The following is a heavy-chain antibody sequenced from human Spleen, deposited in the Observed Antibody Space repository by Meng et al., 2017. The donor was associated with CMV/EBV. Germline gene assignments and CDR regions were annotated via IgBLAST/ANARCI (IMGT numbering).Heavy chain of an antibody. CDR1: GYSFTDYY. Sequence: ASVKVSCKASGYSFTDYYIHWVRQAPGQGLEWMGWINPNSGGTNYAQKFQGRVTRTRDTSISTAYMELSRLRSDDTAVYYCASGKLGISRYYFDYWGQGTLVTVSS. J-gene: IGHJ4*02. V-gene: IGHV1-2*02. D-gene: IGHD7-27*01. CDR3: ASGKLGISRYYFDY. CDR2: INPNSGGT.